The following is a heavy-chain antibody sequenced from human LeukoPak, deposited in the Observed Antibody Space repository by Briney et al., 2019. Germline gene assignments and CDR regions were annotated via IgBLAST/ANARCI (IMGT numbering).Heavy chain of an antibody. J-gene: IGHJ6*03. V-gene: IGHV4-39*01. CDR2: IYYTGNT. CDR1: GDTISTSDHY. CDR3: VRHQEGMVRGVLYYMDV. D-gene: IGHD3-10*01. Sequence: SETPSLTCSVSGDTISTSDHYWGWIRQPPGKGLEWIGSIYYTGNTYYNPSLKSRVTISVDTSKNQFSLKLSSVTAADTAVYYCVRHQEGMVRGVLYYMDVWGTGTTVTISS.